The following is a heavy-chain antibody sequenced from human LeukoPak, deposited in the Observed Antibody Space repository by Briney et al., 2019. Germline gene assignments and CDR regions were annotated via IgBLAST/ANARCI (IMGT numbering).Heavy chain of an antibody. J-gene: IGHJ4*02. Sequence: GGSLRLSCAASGLTFTDFWMNWVRQAPGRGLEWVANIKPDGSEKYYVDSVKGRFAISRDNAKNEVYLEMNSLGAEDTGVYYCSGRDSSRSPRAYWGQGTLVSVSS. CDR3: SGRDSSRSPRAY. D-gene: IGHD2-2*01. CDR2: IKPDGSEK. V-gene: IGHV3-7*01. CDR1: GLTFTDFW.